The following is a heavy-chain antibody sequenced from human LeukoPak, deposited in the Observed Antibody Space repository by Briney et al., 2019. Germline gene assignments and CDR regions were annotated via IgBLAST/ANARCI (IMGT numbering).Heavy chain of an antibody. V-gene: IGHV4-4*02. CDR3: VRRRYRYGDLDY. Sequence: SETLSLTCTVSGGSISSSNWWSWVRQPPGKGLEWIGEIYHSGSTNYNPSLKSRVTISVDTSKNHFSLRLSSVTVADTAVYFCVRRRYRYGDLDYWGQGTLVTVSS. CDR2: IYHSGST. D-gene: IGHD3-16*02. J-gene: IGHJ4*02. CDR1: GGSISSSNW.